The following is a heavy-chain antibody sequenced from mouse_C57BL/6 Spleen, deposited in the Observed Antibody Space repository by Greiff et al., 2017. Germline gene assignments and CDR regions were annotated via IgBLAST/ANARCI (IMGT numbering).Heavy chain of an antibody. J-gene: IGHJ4*01. CDR1: GFTFSDYG. Sequence: EVMLVESGAGLVKPGGSLKLSCAASGFTFSDYGMHWVRQAPEKGLEWVAYISSSSSTIYYADTVKGRFTITRDNATNTLYLQMTSLRSEDTAVYYCARAYYGNDGRAALDYWGQGTSVTVSS. D-gene: IGHD2-9*01. CDR3: ARAYYGNDGRAALDY. V-gene: IGHV5-17*01. CDR2: ISSSSSTI.